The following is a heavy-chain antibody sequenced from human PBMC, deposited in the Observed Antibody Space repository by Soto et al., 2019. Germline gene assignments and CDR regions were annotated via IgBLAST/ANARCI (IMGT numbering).Heavy chain of an antibody. CDR3: ARGIDSSGYYPGSYFDY. V-gene: IGHV3-30-3*01. CDR1: GFTFSSYA. CDR2: ISYDGSNK. Sequence: QVQLVESGGGVVQPGRSLRLSCAASGFTFSSYAMHWVRQAPGKGLEWVAVISYDGSNKYYADSVKGRFTISRDNSKNTLYLQMNSLRAEDTAVYYCARGIDSSGYYPGSYFDYWGQGTLVTVSS. D-gene: IGHD3-22*01. J-gene: IGHJ4*02.